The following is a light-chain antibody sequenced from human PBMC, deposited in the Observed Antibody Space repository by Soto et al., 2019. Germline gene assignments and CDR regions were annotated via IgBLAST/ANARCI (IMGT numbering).Light chain of an antibody. V-gene: IGKV1-6*01. J-gene: IGKJ1*01. Sequence: IQMTQSPSSLSASVGDRVTITCRANQSVSDSLNWYQQKPGKVPKLLIYAASSLRSGVPSRISGSGSGADFTLTISSLQPEDFATYFCLQDYGYPWTFGQGTKVDIK. CDR1: QSVSDS. CDR2: AAS. CDR3: LQDYGYPWT.